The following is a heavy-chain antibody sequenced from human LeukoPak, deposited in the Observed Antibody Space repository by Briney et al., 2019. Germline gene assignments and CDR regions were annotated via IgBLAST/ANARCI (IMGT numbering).Heavy chain of an antibody. V-gene: IGHV4-59*01. J-gene: IGHJ4*02. D-gene: IGHD6-13*01. Sequence: SETLSLTCTVSGGSISSYYWSWIRQPPGKGVEWSGYIYYSGSTNYNPSLKSRVTISVDTSKNQFSLKLSSVTAADTAVYYCARGRAAAVNPPYFDYWGQGTLVTVSS. CDR3: ARGRAAAVNPPYFDY. CDR2: IYYSGST. CDR1: GGSISSYY.